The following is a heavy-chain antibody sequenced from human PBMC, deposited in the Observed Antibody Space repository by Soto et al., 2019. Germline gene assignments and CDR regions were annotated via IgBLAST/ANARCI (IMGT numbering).Heavy chain of an antibody. CDR1: GGSISSGDYY. V-gene: IGHV4-30-4*01. J-gene: IGHJ3*02. CDR3: ARGGAAGTLDDAFDI. D-gene: IGHD6-13*01. Sequence: PWETLSLTCTVSGGSISSGDYYWSWIRQPPGKGLEWIGYIYYSGSTYYNPSLKSRVTISVDTSKNQFSLKLSSVTAADTAVYYCARGGAAGTLDDAFDIWGQGTMVTVSS. CDR2: IYYSGST.